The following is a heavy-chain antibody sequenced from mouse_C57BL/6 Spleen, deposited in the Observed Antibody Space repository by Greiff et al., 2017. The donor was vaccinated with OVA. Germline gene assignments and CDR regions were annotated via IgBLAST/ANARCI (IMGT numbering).Heavy chain of an antibody. V-gene: IGHV1-50*01. CDR1: GYTFTSYW. CDR3: AREDYDFYAMDY. CDR2: IDPSDSYT. D-gene: IGHD1-1*02. Sequence: VQLQQPGAELVKPGASVKLSCKASGYTFTSYWMQWVKQRPGQGLEWIGEIDPSDSYTNYNQKFKGKATLTVDTSSSTAYMQLSSLTSEDSAVYYCAREDYDFYAMDYWGQGTSVTVSS. J-gene: IGHJ4*01.